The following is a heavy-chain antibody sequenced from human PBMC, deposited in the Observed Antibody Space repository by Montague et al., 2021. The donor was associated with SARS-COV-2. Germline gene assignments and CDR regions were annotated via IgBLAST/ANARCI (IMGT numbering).Heavy chain of an antibody. D-gene: IGHD2-2*01. V-gene: IGHV3-30*18. CDR2: ISYDGSNQ. Sequence: SLRLSCAASGFSFSNYGMHWVRQAPGKGLAWVAVISYDGSNQYYADSVKGRFTISRDNSKNTLYLQMNSLRAEDTAVYYCAKGVSQLLMRDAFDLWGQGTVVTVSS. J-gene: IGHJ3*01. CDR1: GFSFSNYG. CDR3: AKGVSQLLMRDAFDL.